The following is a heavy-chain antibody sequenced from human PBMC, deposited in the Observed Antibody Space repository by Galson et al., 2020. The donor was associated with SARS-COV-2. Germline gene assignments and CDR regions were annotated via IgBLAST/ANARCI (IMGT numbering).Heavy chain of an antibody. V-gene: IGHV1-69*13. J-gene: IGHJ4*02. CDR1: GGTFSSYA. Sequence: SVKVSCKASGGTFSSYAISWVRQAPGQGLEWMGGIIPIFGTANYAQKFQGRVTITADESTSTAYMELSSLRSEDTAVYYCAKGILGYCSGGSCYRLRYCGQGTLVTVSS. CDR3: AKGILGYCSGGSCYRLRY. CDR2: IIPIFGTA. D-gene: IGHD2-15*01.